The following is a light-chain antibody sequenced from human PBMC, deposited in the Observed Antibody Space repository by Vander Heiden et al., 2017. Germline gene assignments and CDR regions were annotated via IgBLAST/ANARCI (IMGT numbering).Light chain of an antibody. Sequence: HSSLTPPPSASSSPAHSLTISCTRTSSDVGKYNHVSWYQQHPGKAPKLMIYDVNRRASGVPLRFSGSKSANTASLTVSGLQAEDEAVYYCSSNAGSNNLVFGGGTRLTVL. CDR3: SSNAGSNNLV. J-gene: IGLJ3*02. CDR2: DVN. CDR1: SSDVGKYNH. V-gene: IGLV2-8*01.